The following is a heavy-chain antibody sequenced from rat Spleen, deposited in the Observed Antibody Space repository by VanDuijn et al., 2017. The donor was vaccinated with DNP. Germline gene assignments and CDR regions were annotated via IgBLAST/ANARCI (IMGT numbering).Heavy chain of an antibody. V-gene: IGHV5-7*01. CDR3: ATGSSDWFAY. J-gene: IGHJ3*01. Sequence: EVQLVESGGGLVQPGRSLKISCAVSGFTFSDYDMAWVRQAPKKGLDWVATIRYDGSTTYYRDSVKGRFTISRDKPKSTLYLQMDSLRSEDTATYYCATGSSDWFAYWGQGTLVTVSS. D-gene: IGHD5-1*01. CDR1: GFTFSDYD. CDR2: IRYDGSTT.